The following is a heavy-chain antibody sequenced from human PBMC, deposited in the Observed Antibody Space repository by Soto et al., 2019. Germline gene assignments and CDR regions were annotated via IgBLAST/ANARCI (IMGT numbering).Heavy chain of an antibody. CDR1: GYTFTNND. CDR2: MNPGSGDT. J-gene: IGHJ5*02. D-gene: IGHD5-18*01. V-gene: IGHV1-8*01. Sequence: ASVKVSCKASGYTFTNNDVSWVRQATGQGLEWMGWMNPGSGDTGYAQKFQGRVTMARDISIATAYMELNSLTSEDTAIYYCARMESFGSLNWFDPWGQGTLVTVSS. CDR3: ARMESFGSLNWFDP.